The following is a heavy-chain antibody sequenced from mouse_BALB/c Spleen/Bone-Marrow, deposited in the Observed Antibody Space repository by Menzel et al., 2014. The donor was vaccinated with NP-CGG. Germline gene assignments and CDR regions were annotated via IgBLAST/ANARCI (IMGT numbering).Heavy chain of an antibody. D-gene: IGHD2-3*01. J-gene: IGHJ4*01. CDR2: INPYNGAT. Sequence: EVQLQQSGPELVKPGASMKISCKASGYSFTACFIHWIKQSHVKSLEWIGRINPYNGATTYNQNFNDKASLTVDKSSSTAYMELHGLTSEDSAVYYCARRWSGAMDYWGQGTSVTASS. CDR3: ARRWSGAMDY. CDR1: GYSFTACF. V-gene: IGHV1-37*01.